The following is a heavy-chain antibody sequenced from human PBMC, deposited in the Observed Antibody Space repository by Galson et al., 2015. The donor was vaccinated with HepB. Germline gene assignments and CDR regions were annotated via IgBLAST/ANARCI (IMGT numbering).Heavy chain of an antibody. D-gene: IGHD2-2*01. CDR3: TRYQNRDYYFDY. V-gene: IGHV3-73*01. J-gene: IGHJ4*02. CDR1: GFTFSASA. Sequence: SLRLSCAASGFTFSASAMHWVRQASGKGLEWVGRIRSKANSYATAYAASVKGRFTISRDDSKNTAYLQMNSLKTEDTAVYYCTRYQNRDYYFDYWGQGTLVTVSS. CDR2: IRSKANSYAT.